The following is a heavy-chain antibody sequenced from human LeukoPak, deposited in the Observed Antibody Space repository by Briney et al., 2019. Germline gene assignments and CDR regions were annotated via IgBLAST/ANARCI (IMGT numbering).Heavy chain of an antibody. CDR2: IYYSGST. J-gene: IGHJ4*02. CDR1: GGSISSSSYY. D-gene: IGHD1-26*01. CDR3: VRDRELNY. V-gene: IGHV4-39*07. Sequence: ASETLSLTCTVSGGSISSSSYYWGWIRQPPGKGLEWIGSIYYSGSTYYNPSLKSRVTISVDTSKNQFSLRLSSVTAADAAVYYCVRDRELNYWGQGTLVTVSS.